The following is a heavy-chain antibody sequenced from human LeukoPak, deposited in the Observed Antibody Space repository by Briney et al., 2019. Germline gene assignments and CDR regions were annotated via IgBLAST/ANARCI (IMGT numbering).Heavy chain of an antibody. D-gene: IGHD6-19*01. Sequence: SETLSLTCALSGGSMSSYYWSWIRQPPGKGLEWIGYIYYSGSTDYNPSLKSRVTISLDTSKNQFSLKLNSVTAADTAVYYCARRAFWYSSFFDYWGQGALVTVSS. CDR1: GGSMSSYY. J-gene: IGHJ4*02. CDR2: IYYSGST. V-gene: IGHV4-59*08. CDR3: ARRAFWYSSFFDY.